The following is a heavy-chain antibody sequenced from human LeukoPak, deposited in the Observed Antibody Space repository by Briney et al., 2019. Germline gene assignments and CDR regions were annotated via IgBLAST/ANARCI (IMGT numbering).Heavy chain of an antibody. CDR1: GFTFSSSW. J-gene: IGHJ4*02. Sequence: GGSLRLSCVASGFTFSSSWMTWVRQAPGKGLEWLANIKEDGSIQYYLDSVRGRFTISRDNAKTSVYLQLNSLRADDTAVYYCARDVWTGVAVSDYWGQGTLVTVSS. CDR2: IKEDGSIQ. CDR3: ARDVWTGVAVSDY. V-gene: IGHV3-7*01. D-gene: IGHD6-19*01.